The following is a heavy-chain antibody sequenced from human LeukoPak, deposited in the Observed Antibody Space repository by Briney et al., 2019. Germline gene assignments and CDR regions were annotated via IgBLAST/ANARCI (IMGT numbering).Heavy chain of an antibody. V-gene: IGHV3-30*02. D-gene: IGHD3-3*01. CDR2: IRYDGSNK. CDR1: GFTFSSYG. CDR3: AKLGRRFLEWSDIDY. Sequence: PGGSLRLSCAASGFTFSSYGMHWVRQAPGKGLEWVAFIRYDGSNKYYADSVKGRFTISRDNSNNTLYLQMNSLRAEDTAVYYCAKLGRRFLEWSDIDYWGQGTLVTVSS. J-gene: IGHJ4*02.